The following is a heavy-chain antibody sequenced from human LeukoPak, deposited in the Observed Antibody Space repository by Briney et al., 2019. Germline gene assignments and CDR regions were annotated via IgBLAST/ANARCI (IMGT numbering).Heavy chain of an antibody. CDR3: ARDDCSGGSCYSYSGY. V-gene: IGHV1-2*02. J-gene: IGHJ4*02. CDR1: GYTFTGYY. Sequence: SVTVSCKASGYTFTGYYMHWVRQAPGQGLEWMGWINPNSGGTNYAQKFQGRVTMTRDTSISTAYMELSRLRSDDTAVYYCARDDCSGGSCYSYSGYWGQGTLVTVSS. CDR2: INPNSGGT. D-gene: IGHD2-15*01.